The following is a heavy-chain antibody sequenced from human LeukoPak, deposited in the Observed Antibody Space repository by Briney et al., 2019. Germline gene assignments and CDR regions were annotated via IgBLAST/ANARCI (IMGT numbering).Heavy chain of an antibody. Sequence: SETLSLTCTVSGDSINSNPYSWAWIRQPPGKGLEWIGSIYYSGSAYYKVSLKSRVIIALNTHNNQFSLKVSSVTAADTALYYCARVPLSTAYLHYYSMDVWGKGTTVTVSS. J-gene: IGHJ6*03. CDR2: IYYSGSA. CDR1: GDSINSNPYS. D-gene: IGHD2-21*02. CDR3: ARVPLSTAYLHYYSMDV. V-gene: IGHV4-39*07.